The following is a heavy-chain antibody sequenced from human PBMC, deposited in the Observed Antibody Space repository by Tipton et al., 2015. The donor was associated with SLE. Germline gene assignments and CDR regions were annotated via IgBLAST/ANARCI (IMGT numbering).Heavy chain of an antibody. D-gene: IGHD2/OR15-2a*01. Sequence: TLSLTCAVYGGSFSGYYWSWIRQPPGKGLEWIGEINHSGSTNYNPSLKSRVTISVDTSKNQFSLKLSSVTAADTAVYYCARDLLSWDAFDIWGQGTMATVPS. V-gene: IGHV4-34*01. CDR3: ARDLLSWDAFDI. CDR1: GGSFSGYY. CDR2: INHSGST. J-gene: IGHJ3*02.